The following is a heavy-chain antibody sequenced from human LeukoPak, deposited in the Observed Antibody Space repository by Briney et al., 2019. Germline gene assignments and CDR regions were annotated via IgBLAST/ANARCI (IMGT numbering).Heavy chain of an antibody. CDR2: ISGSGGST. CDR1: GFTFSSYA. Sequence: GGSLRLSCAASGFTFSSYAMSWVRQAPGKGLEWVSAISGSGGSTYYADSVKGRFTISRDNSKNTLYLQMNSLRAEDTAVYYCAKQVSYDFWSGMYYFDYWGQGTLVTVSS. CDR3: AKQVSYDFWSGMYYFDY. V-gene: IGHV3-23*01. J-gene: IGHJ4*02. D-gene: IGHD3-3*01.